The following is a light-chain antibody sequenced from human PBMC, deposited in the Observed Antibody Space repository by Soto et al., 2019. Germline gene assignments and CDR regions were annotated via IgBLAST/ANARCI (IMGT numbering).Light chain of an antibody. Sequence: EIVMTQSPATLSVSPGERATLSCRASQSVSSNLSWYQQQPGQAPRLLIYGASTRATGIPARFSGSGSGTEFTLTISSLQSEDVAVYYCQQYNNWPPNTFGQGTKLEIK. CDR3: QQYNNWPPNT. CDR2: GAS. V-gene: IGKV3-15*01. CDR1: QSVSSN. J-gene: IGKJ2*01.